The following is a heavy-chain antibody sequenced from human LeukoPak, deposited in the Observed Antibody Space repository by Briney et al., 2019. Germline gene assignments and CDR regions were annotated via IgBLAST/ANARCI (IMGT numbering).Heavy chain of an antibody. D-gene: IGHD3-10*01. CDR2: INPSCGST. Sequence: ASVKVSCKASGYTFTSYYMHWVRQAPGQGLEWMGIINPSCGSTNYAQKFQGRVTITRDTSTSTVYMELSSLRSEDTAVYYCARGPPSAVRMVRGVIITSPWFDPWGQGTLVTVSS. V-gene: IGHV1-46*01. CDR3: ARGPPSAVRMVRGVIITSPWFDP. J-gene: IGHJ5*02. CDR1: GYTFTSYY.